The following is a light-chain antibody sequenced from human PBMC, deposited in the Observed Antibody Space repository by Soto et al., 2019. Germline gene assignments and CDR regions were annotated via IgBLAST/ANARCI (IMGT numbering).Light chain of an antibody. CDR1: SSNIGGNS. CDR2: DNN. J-gene: IGLJ2*01. CDR3: ATWDGSLPGEV. Sequence: SVLTQPPSVSAAPGQKVTISCSGSSSNIGGNSVSWYQQLPGTAPKLLIYDNNKRPSGIPDRFSGSKSGTSGTLDITGLQTGDEADYYCATWDGSLPGEVFGGGTQLTVL. V-gene: IGLV1-51*01.